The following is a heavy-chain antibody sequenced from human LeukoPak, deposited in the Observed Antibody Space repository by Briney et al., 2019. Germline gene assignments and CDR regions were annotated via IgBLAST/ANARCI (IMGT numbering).Heavy chain of an antibody. CDR3: ARDASIAVAGTFFDY. Sequence: GGSLRLSCAASGFTFSSYSMNWVRQAPGKGLEWVSSISSSSSYIYCADSVKGRFTISRDNAKNSLYLQMNSLRAEDTAVYYCARDASIAVAGTFFDYWGQGTLVTVSS. V-gene: IGHV3-21*01. J-gene: IGHJ4*02. CDR2: ISSSSSYI. D-gene: IGHD6-19*01. CDR1: GFTFSSYS.